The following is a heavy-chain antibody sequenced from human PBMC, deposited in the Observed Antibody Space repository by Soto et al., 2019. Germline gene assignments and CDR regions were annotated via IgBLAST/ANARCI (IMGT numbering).Heavy chain of an antibody. J-gene: IGHJ5*02. CDR3: AGDLRPGLIVPTKSGFDP. Sequence: PGGSLRLSCEASGFPFNTYAMAWFRQVPGMGLEWVSTTSIGGNTDLAESVRGRFTVSRDNSKNALYLQMTNLRVEDAAIYFCAGDLRPGLIVPTKSGFDPWGQGTRVTVSS. V-gene: IGHV3-23*01. CDR1: GFPFNTYA. CDR2: TSIGGNT. D-gene: IGHD2-21*01.